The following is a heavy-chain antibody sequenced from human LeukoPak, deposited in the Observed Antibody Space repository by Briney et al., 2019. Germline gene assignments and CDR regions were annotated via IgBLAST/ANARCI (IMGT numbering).Heavy chain of an antibody. D-gene: IGHD3-16*01. J-gene: IGHJ4*02. Sequence: GGSLRLSCAASGFTFSSYGMHWVRQAPGKGLEWVAVISYDGSNKYYADSVRGRFTISRDNSKNTLYLQMNSLRAEDTAVYYCAKVGGWGSLDYWGQGTLVTVSS. V-gene: IGHV3-30*18. CDR1: GFTFSSYG. CDR2: ISYDGSNK. CDR3: AKVGGWGSLDY.